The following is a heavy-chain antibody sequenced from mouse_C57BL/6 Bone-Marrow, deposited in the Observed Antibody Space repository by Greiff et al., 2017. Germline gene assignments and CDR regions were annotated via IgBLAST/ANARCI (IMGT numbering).Heavy chain of an antibody. D-gene: IGHD2-1*01. CDR1: GYTFTSYV. CDR2: IYPRSGNT. J-gene: IGHJ1*03. V-gene: IGHV1-81*01. Sequence: VQLQQSGAELARPGASVKLSCKASGYTFTSYVISWVKQRTGQGLEWIGEIYPRSGNTYYNEKFKGKATLTADKSSSTAYMELRSLTSEDSAVYFCARNGNYPYWYFDVWGTGTTVTVSS. CDR3: ARNGNYPYWYFDV.